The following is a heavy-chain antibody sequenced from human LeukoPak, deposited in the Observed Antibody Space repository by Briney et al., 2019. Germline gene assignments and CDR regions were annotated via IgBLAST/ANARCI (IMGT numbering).Heavy chain of an antibody. CDR3: ARDTVPGGALDI. V-gene: IGHV1-69*04. D-gene: IGHD4-17*01. J-gene: IGHJ3*02. Sequence: SVKVSCQASGGTFPNHAISWVRQTPGQGLEWMGRIIPILGIANYAQKFQGRVTITADKSTSTAYMELSSLRSEDTAVYYCARDTVPGGALDIWGQGTMVTVSS. CDR2: IIPILGIA. CDR1: GGTFPNHA.